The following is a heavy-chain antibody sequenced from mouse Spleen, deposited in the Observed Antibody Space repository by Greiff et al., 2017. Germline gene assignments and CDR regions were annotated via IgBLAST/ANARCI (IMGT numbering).Heavy chain of an antibody. CDR2: IDPENGDT. CDR3: TSRVVRYFDV. Sequence: VQLQQSGAELVRPGASVKLSCTASGFNIKDDYMHWVKQRPEQGLEWIGWIDPENGDTEYASKFQGKATITADTSSNTAYLQLSSLTSEDTAVYYCTSRVVRYFDVWGTGTTVTVSS. CDR1: GFNIKDDY. D-gene: IGHD1-1*01. J-gene: IGHJ1*03. V-gene: IGHV14-4*01.